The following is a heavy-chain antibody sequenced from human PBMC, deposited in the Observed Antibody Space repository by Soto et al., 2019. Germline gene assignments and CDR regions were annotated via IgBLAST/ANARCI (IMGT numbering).Heavy chain of an antibody. D-gene: IGHD3-10*01. CDR3: ARVRVLLWFGELAP. J-gene: IGHJ5*02. Sequence: QVQLQQWGAGLLKPSETLSLTCAVYGGSFSGYYWSWIRQPPGKGLEWIGEINHSGSTNYNPSLKSRVTISVDTSKNQFSLKLISVTAADTAVYYCARVRVLLWFGELAPWGQGTLVTVSS. CDR1: GGSFSGYY. CDR2: INHSGST. V-gene: IGHV4-34*01.